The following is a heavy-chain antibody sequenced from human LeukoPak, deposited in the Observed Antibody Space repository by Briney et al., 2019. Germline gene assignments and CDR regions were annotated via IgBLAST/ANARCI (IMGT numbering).Heavy chain of an antibody. CDR1: GYTLTAYY. CDR3: ARPHYESSGLYVDAFDI. D-gene: IGHD3-22*01. CDR2: INPNSGGT. V-gene: IGHV1-2*06. Sequence: ASMKVSCKASGYTLTAYYLHWVRQAPGQGLEWMGRINPNSGGTTYAQKFQGRVTMTRDTSIGTAYMELSSLRSDDTAVYYCARPHYESSGLYVDAFDIWGPGTMVTVSS. J-gene: IGHJ3*02.